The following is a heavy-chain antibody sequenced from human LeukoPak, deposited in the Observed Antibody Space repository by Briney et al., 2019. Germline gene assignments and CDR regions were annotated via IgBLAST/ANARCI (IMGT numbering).Heavy chain of an antibody. D-gene: IGHD3-9*01. Sequence: SETLSLTCAGYGGSFSGYFWSWIRQPPGKGLEWIGEINHGGGTYYSPSLKSRVTISIDTSKNQFSLRLSSVTAADTAVYYCASSRGYFDWLSDYWGQGTLVTVSS. V-gene: IGHV4-34*01. CDR2: INHGGGT. J-gene: IGHJ4*02. CDR1: GGSFSGYF. CDR3: ASSRGYFDWLSDY.